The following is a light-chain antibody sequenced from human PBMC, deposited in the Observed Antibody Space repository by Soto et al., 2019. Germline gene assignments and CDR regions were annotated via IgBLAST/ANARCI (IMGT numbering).Light chain of an antibody. V-gene: IGLV6-57*01. J-gene: IGLJ3*02. CDR3: QSYDSSNQV. CDR1: SGSIASNY. Sequence: NFMLTQPHSVSGSPGKTVTISCTRISGSIASNYVQWYQQRPGSSPTTVIYEDNQRPSGVPDRFSGSIDSSSNSASLTISGLETEDEADYYCQSYDSSNQVFGRGTKLTVL. CDR2: EDN.